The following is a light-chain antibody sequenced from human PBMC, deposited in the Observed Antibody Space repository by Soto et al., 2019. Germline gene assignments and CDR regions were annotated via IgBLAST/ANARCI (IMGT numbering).Light chain of an antibody. V-gene: IGLV2-14*03. J-gene: IGLJ2*01. CDR2: DVS. Sequence: QSALTQPASVSGSPGQSITISCSGTSRDVGNYNYVSWYQHHPGKAPKLMIYDVSNRPSGVSDRFSASKSSNTASPTISGLQAEDEADYYCSSYTGTSNLIFGGGTKVTVL. CDR3: SSYTGTSNLI. CDR1: SRDVGNYNY.